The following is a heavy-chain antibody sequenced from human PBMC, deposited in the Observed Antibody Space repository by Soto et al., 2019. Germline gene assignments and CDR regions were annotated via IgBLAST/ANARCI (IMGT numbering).Heavy chain of an antibody. J-gene: IGHJ6*02. CDR2: MNPNSGNT. Sequence: QVQLVQSGAEVKKPGASVKVSCKASGYTFTSYDINWVRQATGQGLEWMGWMNPNSGNTGYAQKCQGRCTMTRNTSISRAYMELSSLRSEDTAVYYCARVGGAAAGGRRYYYYGMDVWGQGTTVTVSS. D-gene: IGHD6-13*01. CDR1: GYTFTSYD. CDR3: ARVGGAAAGGRRYYYYGMDV. V-gene: IGHV1-8*01.